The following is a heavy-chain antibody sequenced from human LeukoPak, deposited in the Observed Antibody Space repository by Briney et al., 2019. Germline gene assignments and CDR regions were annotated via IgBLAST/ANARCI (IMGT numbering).Heavy chain of an antibody. CDR1: GFTFSSYW. CDR3: ATQSYGPFAY. Sequence: GGSLRLSCAASGFTFSSYWMSWVRQAPGKGLEWVANIQQDGSNKFYADSVKGRFTISRDNARNSLYLQMNSLRPDDTAVYYCATQSYGPFAYWGQGTLVTVSS. J-gene: IGHJ4*02. CDR2: IQQDGSNK. D-gene: IGHD4-17*01. V-gene: IGHV3-7*01.